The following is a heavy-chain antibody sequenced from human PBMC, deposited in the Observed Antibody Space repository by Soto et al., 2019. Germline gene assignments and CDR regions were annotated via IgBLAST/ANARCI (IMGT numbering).Heavy chain of an antibody. V-gene: IGHV3-23*01. CDR3: TKGGHHDY. D-gene: IGHD3-10*01. CDR1: GFPFSSYD. CDR2: IRGSDGST. Sequence: EVQVLESGGELVQPGGSLRLSCAASGFPFSSYDMSWVRQAPGKGLDWVSVIRGSDGSTYYANSVKGRFTISRDNSKNTLFLQMNSLRAEDTAIYYCTKGGHHDYWGPGTLVTVSS. J-gene: IGHJ4*02.